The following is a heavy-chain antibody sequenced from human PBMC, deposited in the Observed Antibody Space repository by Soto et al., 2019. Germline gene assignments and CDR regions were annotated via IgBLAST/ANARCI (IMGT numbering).Heavy chain of an antibody. D-gene: IGHD2-2*01. J-gene: IGHJ6*03. CDR2: ISGSGGST. V-gene: IGHV3-23*01. Sequence: GGSLRLSCAASGFTFSSYAMSWVRQAPGKGLEWVSAISGSGGSTYYADSVKGRFTISRDNSKNTLYLQMNGLRAEDTAVYYCAKDMVPAAIYYYYMDVWGKGTTVTVSS. CDR3: AKDMVPAAIYYYYMDV. CDR1: GFTFSSYA.